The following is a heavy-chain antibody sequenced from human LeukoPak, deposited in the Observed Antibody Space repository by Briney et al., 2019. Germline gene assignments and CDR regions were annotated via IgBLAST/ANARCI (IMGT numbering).Heavy chain of an antibody. V-gene: IGHV5-51*01. CDR2: IYPGDSDI. CDR3: ARPTIDYVHPIYY. D-gene: IGHD4-17*01. Sequence: GESLKISGKVSGYCLASYWIGWARQMPGKGLEWMGIIYPGDSDIRYSPSFQGQVTISVDKSISTAYLQWSSLKASDTAMYYSARPTIDYVHPIYYRGQETLVTASS. CDR1: GYCLASYW. J-gene: IGHJ4*02.